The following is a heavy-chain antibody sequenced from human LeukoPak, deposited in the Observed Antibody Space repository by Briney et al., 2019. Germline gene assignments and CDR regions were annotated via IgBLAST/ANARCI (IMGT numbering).Heavy chain of an antibody. CDR2: IYYNGIT. Sequence: SETLSLTCSVSGGSISRSDHYWSWIRQPPGKGLEWIGNIYYNGITYYNPSLKSRVTMSVDTSQNQFSLKLSSVTAADTAVYYCARENSGSYYFDYWGQGTLVTVSS. CDR1: GGSISRSDHY. V-gene: IGHV4-30-4*02. D-gene: IGHD1-26*01. J-gene: IGHJ4*02. CDR3: ARENSGSYYFDY.